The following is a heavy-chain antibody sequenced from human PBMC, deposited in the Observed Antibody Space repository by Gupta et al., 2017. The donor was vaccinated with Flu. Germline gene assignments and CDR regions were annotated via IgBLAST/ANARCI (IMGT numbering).Heavy chain of an antibody. CDR2: IIPIFGTA. J-gene: IGHJ3*02. CDR3: ARGGVYYDPTQHDAFDI. V-gene: IGHV1-69*01. Sequence: ISWVRQAPGQGLEWMGGIIPIFGTANYAQKFQGRVTITADESTSTAYMELSSLRSEDTAVYYCARGGVYYDPTQHDAFDIWGQGTMVTVSS. D-gene: IGHD3-22*01.